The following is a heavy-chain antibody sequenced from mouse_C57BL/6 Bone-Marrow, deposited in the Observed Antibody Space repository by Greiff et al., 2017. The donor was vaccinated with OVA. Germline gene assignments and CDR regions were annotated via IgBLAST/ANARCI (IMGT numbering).Heavy chain of an antibody. V-gene: IGHV2-6-1*01. CDR2: IWSDGST. Sequence: VKLMESGPGLVAPSQSLSITCTVSGFSLTSYGVHWVRQPPGQGLEWLVVIWSDGSTTYNSALNARLSISKDNSKSQVFLKMNSLQTDDTAMYYCARHRNTTVVDWYFDVWGTGTTVTVSS. CDR1: GFSLTSYG. D-gene: IGHD1-1*01. J-gene: IGHJ1*03. CDR3: ARHRNTTVVDWYFDV.